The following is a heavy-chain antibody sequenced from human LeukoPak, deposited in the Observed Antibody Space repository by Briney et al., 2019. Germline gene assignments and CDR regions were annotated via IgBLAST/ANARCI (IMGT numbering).Heavy chain of an antibody. CDR2: FVVGSGNT. D-gene: IGHD3-9*01. CDR3: AADPYYDILTGYSGTDAFDI. J-gene: IGHJ3*02. CDR1: GSTFTICA. Sequence: SVKVSCTASGSTFTICAVQWVRHARGQRLEWVGWFVVGSGNTNYAQNVQERVTITRDMSTSTAYIELSSLRSEDTAVYYCAADPYYDILTGYSGTDAFDIWGQGTMVTVSA. V-gene: IGHV1-58*01.